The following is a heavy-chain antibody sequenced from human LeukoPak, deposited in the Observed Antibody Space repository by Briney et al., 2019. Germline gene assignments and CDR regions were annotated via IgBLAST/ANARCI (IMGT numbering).Heavy chain of an antibody. CDR3: ATHSSRWYDHDAFDI. J-gene: IGHJ3*02. D-gene: IGHD6-19*01. CDR2: MVVGSGNT. V-gene: IGHV1-58*02. CDR1: GFSFTGSV. Sequence: SVKVSCKASGFSFTGSVIQWVRQARGQRLEWIGWMVVGSGNTNYAQKFQERVTITRDRSTSTAYMELSSLRSEDTALYYCATHSSRWYDHDAFDIWGQGTMVTVSS.